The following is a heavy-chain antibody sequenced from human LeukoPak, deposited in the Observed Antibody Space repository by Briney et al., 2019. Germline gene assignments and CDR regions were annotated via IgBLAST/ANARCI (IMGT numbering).Heavy chain of an antibody. CDR3: ARRNVAATSPFDY. Sequence: PSETLSLTCTVSGGSISSYYWSWMRQPPGKGLEWIGYIYYSGSTNYNPSLKSRVTISVDTSKNQFSLKLSSVTAADTAVYYCARRNVAATSPFDYWGQGTLVTVFS. J-gene: IGHJ4*02. CDR1: GGSISSYY. V-gene: IGHV4-59*01. CDR2: IYYSGST. D-gene: IGHD2-15*01.